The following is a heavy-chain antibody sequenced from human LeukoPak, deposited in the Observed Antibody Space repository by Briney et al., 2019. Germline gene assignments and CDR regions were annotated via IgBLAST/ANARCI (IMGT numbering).Heavy chain of an antibody. Sequence: GGSLGLSCAASGFTFSSYWMSWVRQAPGKGLECVAYIKQDGSEKYYVHSVTGRFTISRDNAKNSLYLQMNSLRAEDTAVYYCARDRYYYDSSGYCIDYWGQGTLVTVSS. CDR2: IKQDGSEK. CDR1: GFTFSSYW. D-gene: IGHD3-22*01. V-gene: IGHV3-7*01. J-gene: IGHJ4*02. CDR3: ARDRYYYDSSGYCIDY.